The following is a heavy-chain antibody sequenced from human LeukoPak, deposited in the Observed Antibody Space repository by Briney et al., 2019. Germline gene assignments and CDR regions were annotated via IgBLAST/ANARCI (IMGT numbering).Heavy chain of an antibody. D-gene: IGHD2-15*01. Sequence: PGGSLRLSCAASGFIFTSYAMTWVRQAPGKGLEWVSYISSSGSTIYYADSVKGRFTISRDNSKNTLYLQMNSLRAEDTAVYYCAKDMGSGDYYYYYMDVWGKGTTVTVSS. CDR3: AKDMGSGDYYYYYMDV. J-gene: IGHJ6*03. CDR2: ISSSGSTI. V-gene: IGHV3-23*01. CDR1: GFIFTSYA.